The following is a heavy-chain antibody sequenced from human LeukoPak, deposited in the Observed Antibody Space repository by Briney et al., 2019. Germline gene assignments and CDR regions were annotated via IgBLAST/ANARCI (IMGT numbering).Heavy chain of an antibody. CDR2: IYNSGST. J-gene: IGHJ4*02. Sequence: PSETLSLTCSVSGGSISSYYWSWIRQPPGKALEWIGYIYNSGSTNHNPSLESRVTISVGTSKNQFSLNLYSVTAADTAVYYCARGRWFDYWGQGTLVTVSS. V-gene: IGHV4-59*01. CDR1: GGSISSYY. D-gene: IGHD3-16*02. CDR3: ARGRWFDY.